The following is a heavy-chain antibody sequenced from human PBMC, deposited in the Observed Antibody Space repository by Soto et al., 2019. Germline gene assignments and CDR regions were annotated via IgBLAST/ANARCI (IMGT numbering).Heavy chain of an antibody. Sequence: SETLSLTCTVSGVSVSTDVYYWTWIRQHPGKGLEWIGYIDNSGSTYYNPSLTGRVDISVDTSKNEFSLNLQSLTAADTAFYYCAGAVSDFDVRRYRTSYFDQWGQGIRVTFSS. CDR1: GVSVSTDVYY. D-gene: IGHD3-10*02. J-gene: IGHJ4*02. CDR3: AGAVSDFDVRRYRTSYFDQ. V-gene: IGHV4-31*03. CDR2: IDNSGST.